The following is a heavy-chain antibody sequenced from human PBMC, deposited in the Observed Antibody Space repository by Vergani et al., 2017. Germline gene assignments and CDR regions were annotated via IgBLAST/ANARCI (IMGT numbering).Heavy chain of an antibody. Sequence: QLHLQESGPGLVKPSETLSLTCTVSGGSITSSSYYWGWIRQPPGKGLEWIGNIYHSGGAYYNPSRKGRVTISVDTSKNQFSLEVTSVTAADTAIYFCARTGSFILRYFHWALWGQGTLVTVSS. D-gene: IGHD3-9*01. J-gene: IGHJ4*02. CDR2: IYHSGGA. CDR3: ARTGSFILRYFHWAL. V-gene: IGHV4-39*01. CDR1: GGSITSSSYY.